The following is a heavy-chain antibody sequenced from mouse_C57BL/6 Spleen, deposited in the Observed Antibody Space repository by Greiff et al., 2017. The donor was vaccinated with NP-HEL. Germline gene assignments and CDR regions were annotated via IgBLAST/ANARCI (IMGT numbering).Heavy chain of an antibody. D-gene: IGHD3-2*02. V-gene: IGHV1-15*01. CDR1: GYTFTDYE. Sequence: QVQLQQSGAELVRPGASVTLSCKASGYTFTDYEMHWVKQTPVHGLEWIGAIDPETGGTAYNQKFKGKAILTADKSSSTAYMELRSLTSEDSAVYYCTRTGQLRLHDYWGQGTTLTVSS. CDR3: TRTGQLRLHDY. CDR2: IDPETGGT. J-gene: IGHJ2*01.